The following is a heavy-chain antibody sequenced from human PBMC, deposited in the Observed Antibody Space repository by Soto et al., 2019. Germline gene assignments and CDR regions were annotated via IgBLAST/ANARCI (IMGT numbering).Heavy chain of an antibody. J-gene: IGHJ4*02. Sequence: PSETLSLTCAVYGGSFSGYYWTWIRQPPGTGLEWIGEINHSGSTNYNPSLKSRVTISVDTSKNQFSLKLNSVTAADTAVYYCATRRSGSYSDYWGQGTLVTVSS. CDR2: INHSGST. CDR3: ATRRSGSYSDY. D-gene: IGHD1-26*01. V-gene: IGHV4-34*01. CDR1: GGSFSGYY.